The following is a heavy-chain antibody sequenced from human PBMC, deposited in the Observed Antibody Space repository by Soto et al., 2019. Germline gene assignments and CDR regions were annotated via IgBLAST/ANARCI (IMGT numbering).Heavy chain of an antibody. V-gene: IGHV4-34*01. CDR2: INHSGST. Sequence: PSETLSLTYAVYGGSFSGYYWSWLRQPPGKGREWIGEINHSGSTNYNPSLKSRVTISVDTSKNQCSLKLSSVTAADTAVYYCARGGSEGGTTCCAFDIWGQGTMVTVSS. CDR3: ARGGSEGGTTCCAFDI. D-gene: IGHD1-1*01. J-gene: IGHJ3*02. CDR1: GGSFSGYY.